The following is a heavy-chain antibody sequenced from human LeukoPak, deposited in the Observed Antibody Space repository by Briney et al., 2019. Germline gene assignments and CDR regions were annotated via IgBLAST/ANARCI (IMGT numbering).Heavy chain of an antibody. V-gene: IGHV1-69*04. CDR3: AGDDSSGYSHY. J-gene: IGHJ4*02. Sequence: AASVKVSCKASGGTFISYTISWVRQAPGQGLEWMGRIIPILGIANYAQKFQGRVTITADKSTSTAYMELSSLRSEDTAVYYCAGDDSSGYSHYWGQGTLVTVSS. CDR1: GGTFISYT. D-gene: IGHD3-22*01. CDR2: IIPILGIA.